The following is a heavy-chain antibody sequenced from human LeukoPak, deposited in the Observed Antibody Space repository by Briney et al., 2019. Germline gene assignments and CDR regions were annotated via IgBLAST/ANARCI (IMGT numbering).Heavy chain of an antibody. CDR3: AREYYDNSGYYLLD. CDR2: FNPNSGDT. Sequence: ASVKVSCKASGYTFTGYYVHWVRQAPGQGLEWMGWFNPNSGDTNYAKKFEGRVTMTRDTSISTAYMELSRLRSDDTAVYYCAREYYDNSGYYLLDWGQGTLVTVSS. V-gene: IGHV1-2*02. CDR1: GYTFTGYY. D-gene: IGHD3-22*01. J-gene: IGHJ4*02.